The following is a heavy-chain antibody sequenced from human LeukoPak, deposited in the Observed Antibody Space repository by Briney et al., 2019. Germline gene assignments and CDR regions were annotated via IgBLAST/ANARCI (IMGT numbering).Heavy chain of an antibody. D-gene: IGHD6-19*01. CDR1: GFTFGSCW. J-gene: IGHJ4*02. V-gene: IGHV3-7*01. Sequence: GGSLRLSCAASGFTFGSCWMNWVRQTPGKGLEWVANINQDGSQKFYVDSVKGRFTISRDNANNSLYLQTNSLRAEDTAVYYCLGGTGWIFDYWGQGTLVTVSS. CDR2: INQDGSQK. CDR3: LGGTGWIFDY.